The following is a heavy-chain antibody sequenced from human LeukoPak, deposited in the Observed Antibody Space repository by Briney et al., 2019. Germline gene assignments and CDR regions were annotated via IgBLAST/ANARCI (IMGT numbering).Heavy chain of an antibody. D-gene: IGHD3-10*01. CDR1: GFTFSSYG. CDR2: IWYDGTNK. CDR3: ARDRSYGSGYYYENDAFDI. V-gene: IGHV3-33*01. J-gene: IGHJ3*02. Sequence: AGGSLRLSCAASGFTFSSYGMHWVRQAPGKGLEWVAVIWYDGTNKYYADSVKGRFTISRDNSKNTLYLQMNSLRAEDTAVYSCARDRSYGSGYYYENDAFDIWGQGTMVTVSS.